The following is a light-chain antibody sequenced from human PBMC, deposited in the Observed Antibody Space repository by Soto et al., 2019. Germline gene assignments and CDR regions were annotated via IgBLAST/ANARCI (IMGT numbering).Light chain of an antibody. CDR3: QYYGSSQYT. J-gene: IGKJ2*01. CDR2: AAS. Sequence: EIVLTQSPGTLSLSPGERATLSCRASQSVSSSCLAWYQHKPGQAPRLLIYAASSRATGIPDRFGGSGSGTDFTLTISRLEPEDFAVYDCQYYGSSQYTFGQGTKLEIK. V-gene: IGKV3-20*01. CDR1: QSVSSSC.